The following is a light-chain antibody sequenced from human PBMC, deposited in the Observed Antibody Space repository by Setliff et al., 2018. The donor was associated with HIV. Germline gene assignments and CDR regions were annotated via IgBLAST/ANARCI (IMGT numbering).Light chain of an antibody. V-gene: IGLV2-23*02. CDR1: SSDIGDYES. Sequence: LTQPASVSGSPGQSITISCTGSSSDIGDYESVSWYQQHPGEVPKLMIYDVTKRPSGVSNRFSASKSGNTASLTISGLQAEDEAHYYCCSYAGGDTWIFGG. CDR2: DVT. J-gene: IGLJ2*01. CDR3: CSYAGGDTWI.